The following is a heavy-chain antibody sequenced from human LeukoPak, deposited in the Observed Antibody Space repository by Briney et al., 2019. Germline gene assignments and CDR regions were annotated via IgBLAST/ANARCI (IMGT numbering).Heavy chain of an antibody. J-gene: IGHJ4*02. Sequence: SETLSLTCTVSGGSISSYYWSWIRQPPGKGLEWIGYIYYSGSTNYNPSLKSRVTISVDTSKNQFSLKLSSVTAADTAVYYCAKVGGSCYFHSGPDCYENTDFDYWGQGTLVTVSS. CDR2: IYYSGST. D-gene: IGHD2-15*01. V-gene: IGHV4-59*08. CDR3: AKVGGSCYFHSGPDCYENTDFDY. CDR1: GGSISSYY.